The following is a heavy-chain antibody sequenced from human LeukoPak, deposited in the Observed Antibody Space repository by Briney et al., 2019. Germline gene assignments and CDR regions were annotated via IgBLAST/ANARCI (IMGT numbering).Heavy chain of an antibody. CDR1: GDSISSTSYA. CDR3: ARQFDN. V-gene: IGHV4-39*01. Sequence: SETLSLTCTVSGDSISSTSYAWGWIRQPPGKGLEWIGTIYKSGSTDYNPSLKSRVTISVDTPKNQFSLKMRSVTAADTAVYYCARQFDNWGQGTLVTVSS. CDR2: IYKSGST. J-gene: IGHJ4*02.